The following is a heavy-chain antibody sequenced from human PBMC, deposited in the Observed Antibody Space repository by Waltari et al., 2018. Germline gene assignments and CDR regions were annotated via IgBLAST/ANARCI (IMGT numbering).Heavy chain of an antibody. J-gene: IGHJ4*02. CDR1: AGSISSTTDS. CDR2: IHHTGSI. D-gene: IGHD6-19*01. V-gene: IGHV4-39*02. Sequence: QLQLQESGPGLLRPSETLSLPCTAAAGSISSTTDSWGWIRQPPGKGLEWIGSIHHTGSIYYNPSLKTRVTISADTSRQHLSLKLRSVTAAETAVYYCARGGTTVAGHLDYWGQGTLVTVSS. CDR3: ARGGTTVAGHLDY.